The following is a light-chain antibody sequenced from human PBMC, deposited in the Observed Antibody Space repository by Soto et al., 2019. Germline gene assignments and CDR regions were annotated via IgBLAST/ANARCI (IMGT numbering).Light chain of an antibody. V-gene: IGKV3D-15*01. CDR3: QQYDDWLRLT. CDR2: DAS. CDR1: QSVSSY. Sequence: DIALTQSPGTLSLSPGERATLSCRASQSVSSYLAWYQQKPGQAPRLLIYDASNRATGIPARFSGSGSGTEFNLTISSLQSEDFAVYFCQQYDDWLRLTFGGGTKEDIK. J-gene: IGKJ4*01.